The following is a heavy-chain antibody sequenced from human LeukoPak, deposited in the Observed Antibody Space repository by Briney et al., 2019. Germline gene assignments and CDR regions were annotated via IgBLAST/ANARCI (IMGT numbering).Heavy chain of an antibody. J-gene: IGHJ3*02. D-gene: IGHD3-22*01. V-gene: IGHV1-2*02. Sequence: GASVKVSCKASGYTFTGYYMHWVRQAPGQGLEWMGWINPNSGGTNYAQQFQGRVTMTRDTSISTAYMELSRLRSDDTAVYYCASLGDYYDSSGYRLDAFDIWGQGTMVTVSS. CDR3: ASLGDYYDSSGYRLDAFDI. CDR2: INPNSGGT. CDR1: GYTFTGYY.